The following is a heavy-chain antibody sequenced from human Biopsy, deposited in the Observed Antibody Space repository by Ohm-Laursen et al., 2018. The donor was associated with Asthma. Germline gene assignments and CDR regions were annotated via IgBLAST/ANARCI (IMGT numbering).Heavy chain of an antibody. CDR3: AREGVAGTHIED. Sequence: SLRLSCTASRFIYEMHCVRQVPGTGLEWVAVISYVGSSIYYADSVNGRFTISRDNSKNTLCLQMNSLTAEDTAVYYCAREGVAGTHIEDWGQGTLVTVSS. D-gene: IGHD6-19*01. CDR2: ISYVGSSI. J-gene: IGHJ4*02. V-gene: IGHV3-30-3*01. CDR1: RFIYE.